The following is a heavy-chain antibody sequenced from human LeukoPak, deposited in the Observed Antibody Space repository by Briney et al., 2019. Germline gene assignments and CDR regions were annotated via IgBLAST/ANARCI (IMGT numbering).Heavy chain of an antibody. J-gene: IGHJ4*02. CDR3: ASTQQWPTKVDY. CDR1: RGSISSSNW. D-gene: IGHD6-19*01. CDR2: IYHSGST. Sequence: PSETLSLTCAVSRGSISSSNWWTWVRQPPGKGLEWIGEIYHSGSTNYNPSLKSRVTISVDKSKNQFSLMLTSVTAADTAVYYCASTQQWPTKVDYWGQGTLVTVSS. V-gene: IGHV4-4*02.